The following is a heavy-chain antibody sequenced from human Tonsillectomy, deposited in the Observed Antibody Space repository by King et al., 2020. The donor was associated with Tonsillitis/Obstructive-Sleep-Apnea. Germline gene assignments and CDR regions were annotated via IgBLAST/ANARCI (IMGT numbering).Heavy chain of an antibody. D-gene: IGHD3-16*01. CDR2: ITPNSGGT. Sequence: QLVQSGAEVKKPGASVKISCKASGYTFTAYYIHWVRQAPGQGLEWMGWITPNSGGTNYAQKFQGRVTMTGDTSISTAYMELNRLTSDDTAVYYCARDPPLGADYWGQGTLVTVSS. J-gene: IGHJ4*02. V-gene: IGHV1-2*02. CDR3: ARDPPLGADY. CDR1: GYTFTAYY.